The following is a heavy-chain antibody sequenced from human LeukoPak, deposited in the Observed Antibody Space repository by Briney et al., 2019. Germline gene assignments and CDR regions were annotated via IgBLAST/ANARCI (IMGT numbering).Heavy chain of an antibody. CDR1: GYTLTELS. CDR2: FDPEDGET. Sequence: ASVKVSCKVSGYTLTELSMHWVRQAPGKGLEWMGGFDPEDGETIYAQKFQGRVTMTEDTSTDTAYMELSSLRSEDTAVYYCATVHFYCSSTSCYRWFDPWGQGTLVTVSS. V-gene: IGHV1-24*01. J-gene: IGHJ5*02. CDR3: ATVHFYCSSTSCYRWFDP. D-gene: IGHD2-2*01.